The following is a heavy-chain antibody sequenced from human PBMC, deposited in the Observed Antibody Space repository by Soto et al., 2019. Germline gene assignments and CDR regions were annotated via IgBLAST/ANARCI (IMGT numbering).Heavy chain of an antibody. CDR1: GYSFTSYW. V-gene: IGHV5-51*01. D-gene: IGHD1-26*01. CDR2: IYPGDSDT. J-gene: IGHJ3*02. CDR3: ARPRIVGAAFDAFDI. Sequence: PGESLKISCKGSGYSFTSYWIGWVRQMPGKGLEWMGIIYPGDSDTRYSPSFQGQVTISADKSISTAYLQWSSLKASDTAMYYCARPRIVGAAFDAFDIWGQGTIVTVS.